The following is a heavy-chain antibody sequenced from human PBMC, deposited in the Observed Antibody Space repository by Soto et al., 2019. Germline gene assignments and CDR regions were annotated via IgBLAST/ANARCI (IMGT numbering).Heavy chain of an antibody. V-gene: IGHV1-46*03. Sequence: QVQLVQSGAEVKKPGASVKVSCKTSGFTFSNYYLHWVRQAPGQGLEWMGIINPGSGTTNYAQKFQGRITVTWDTSTSTVYMQLSSLTSDDTAVYYCARPTVYYFDYWGQGTLITVSS. CDR1: GFTFSNYY. J-gene: IGHJ4*02. CDR3: ARPTVYYFDY. D-gene: IGHD4-17*01. CDR2: INPGSGTT.